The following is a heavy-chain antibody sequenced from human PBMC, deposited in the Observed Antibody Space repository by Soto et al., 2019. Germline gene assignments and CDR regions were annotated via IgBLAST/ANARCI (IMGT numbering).Heavy chain of an antibody. CDR1: GGSVSSGSYY. CDR2: IYYSGST. V-gene: IGHV4-61*01. D-gene: IGHD3-10*01. J-gene: IGHJ6*01. CDR3: ARDQNYYSSGSGDYYFYGMDV. Sequence: SETLSLTCTVSGGSVSSGSYYWSWIRQPPGKGLEWIGYIYYSGSTNYNPSLKSRVTISVDTSKNQFSLKLSSVTAADTAVYYCARDQNYYSSGSGDYYFYGMDVWGQGTTVTVPS.